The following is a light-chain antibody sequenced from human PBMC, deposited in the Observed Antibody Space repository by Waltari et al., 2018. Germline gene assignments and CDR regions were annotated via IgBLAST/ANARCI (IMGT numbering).Light chain of an antibody. CDR2: SVS. Sequence: VLTQSPGTLSLSPGETATLSCRASQTVIGSYLAWYQHKPGQTPRLLFYSVSDRAPGTPDRFSARGSGTEFTLTITRLEPEDFAVYYCQQYGSSPMISFGPGTKV. CDR1: QTVIGSY. V-gene: IGKV3-20*01. J-gene: IGKJ3*01. CDR3: QQYGSSPMIS.